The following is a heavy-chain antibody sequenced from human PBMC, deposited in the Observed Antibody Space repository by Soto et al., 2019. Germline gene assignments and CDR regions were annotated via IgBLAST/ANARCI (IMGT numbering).Heavy chain of an antibody. Sequence: GASVKVSCKASGYTFTRYAMHWVRQAPGQRLEWMGWINAGNGNTKYPQKFQGRVTITRDTSASTAYMELSSLRSEDTAVYYCASSNIVAAPYGMDVWGQGTTVTVSS. V-gene: IGHV1-3*01. CDR2: INAGNGNT. J-gene: IGHJ6*02. D-gene: IGHD6-13*01. CDR3: ASSNIVAAPYGMDV. CDR1: GYTFTRYA.